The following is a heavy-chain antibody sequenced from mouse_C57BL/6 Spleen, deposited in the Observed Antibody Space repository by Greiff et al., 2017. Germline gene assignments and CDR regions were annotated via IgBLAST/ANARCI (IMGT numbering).Heavy chain of an antibody. J-gene: IGHJ2*01. D-gene: IGHD5-1*01. CDR1: GYTFTSYW. CDR3: ARSRSNFDY. Sequence: QVQLQQPGAELVMPGASVKLSCKASGYTFTSYWLHWVKQRPGQGLEWIGEIDPSDSYTNYNQKVKGKSTLTVDKSSSTAYMQLSSLTSEDSAVYYCARSRSNFDYWGKGTTLTVSS. CDR2: IDPSDSYT. V-gene: IGHV1-69*01.